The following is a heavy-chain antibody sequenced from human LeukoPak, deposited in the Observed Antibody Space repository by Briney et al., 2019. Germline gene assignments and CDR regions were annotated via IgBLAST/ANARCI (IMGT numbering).Heavy chain of an antibody. V-gene: IGHV4-39*07. J-gene: IGHJ4*02. CDR3: ARDRPSGWYRRFFDY. CDR1: GGSISSGSYY. Sequence: PSQTLSLTCTVSGGSISSGSYYWSWIRQPAGKGLEWIGSIYYSGSTYYNPSLESRVTISVDTSKNQFSLKLNSVTAADTAVYYCARDRPSGWYRRFFDYWGQGTLVTVSS. CDR2: IYYSGST. D-gene: IGHD6-19*01.